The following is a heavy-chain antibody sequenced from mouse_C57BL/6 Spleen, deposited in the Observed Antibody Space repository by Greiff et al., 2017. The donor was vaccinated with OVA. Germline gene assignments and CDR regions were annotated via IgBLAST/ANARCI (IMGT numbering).Heavy chain of an antibody. CDR3: ANYGSSYHYAMDY. CDR1: GFTFSDYG. V-gene: IGHV5-17*01. J-gene: IGHJ4*01. Sequence: EVKLVESGGGLVKPGGSLKLSCAASGFTFSDYGMHWVRQAPEKGLEWVAYISSGSSTIYYADTVKGRFTISRDNAKNTLFLQMTSLRSEDTAMYYCANYGSSYHYAMDYWGQGTSVTVSS. CDR2: ISSGSSTI. D-gene: IGHD1-1*01.